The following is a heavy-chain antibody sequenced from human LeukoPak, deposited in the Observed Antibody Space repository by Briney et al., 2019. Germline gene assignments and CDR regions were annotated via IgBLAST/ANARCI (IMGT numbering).Heavy chain of an antibody. CDR1: GFTVSSNY. Sequence: GGSLRLSCAASGFTVSSNYMSWVRQAPGKGLEWVSVTYSNGRTYYADSVKGRFTISRDISKNTLYLQMNSLRVEDTAVYYCARGLFLSGYLDAFDIWGQGTVVTVSS. D-gene: IGHD3-22*01. CDR3: ARGLFLSGYLDAFDI. V-gene: IGHV3-53*01. CDR2: TYSNGRT. J-gene: IGHJ3*02.